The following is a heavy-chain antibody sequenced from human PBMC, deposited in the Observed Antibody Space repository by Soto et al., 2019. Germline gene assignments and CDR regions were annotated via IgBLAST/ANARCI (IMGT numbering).Heavy chain of an antibody. CDR3: AREDSYGFHPFDY. V-gene: IGHV3-21*01. CDR2: ISSSSSYI. J-gene: IGHJ4*02. D-gene: IGHD5-18*01. CDR1: GFTFSSYS. Sequence: GGSLRLSCAASGFTFSSYSMNWVRQAPGKGLEWVSSISSSSSYIYYADSVKGRFTISRDNAKNSLYLQMNSLRAEDTAVYYCAREDSYGFHPFDYWGQGTLVTVS.